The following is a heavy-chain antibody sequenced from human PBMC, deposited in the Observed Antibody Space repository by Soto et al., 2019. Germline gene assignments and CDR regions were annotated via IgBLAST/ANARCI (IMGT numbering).Heavy chain of an antibody. CDR2: IYYSGST. Sequence: SETLSLTCTVSGGSISSGGYYWSWIRQHPGKGLEWIGYIYYSGSTYYNPSLKSRVTISVDTSKNQFSLKLSSVTAAATAVYYCARGETRGGYGSGSYPYYYDCGMDVWGQGTTVTVSS. CDR3: ARGETRGGYGSGSYPYYYDCGMDV. CDR1: GGSISSGGYY. V-gene: IGHV4-31*03. D-gene: IGHD3-10*01. J-gene: IGHJ6*02.